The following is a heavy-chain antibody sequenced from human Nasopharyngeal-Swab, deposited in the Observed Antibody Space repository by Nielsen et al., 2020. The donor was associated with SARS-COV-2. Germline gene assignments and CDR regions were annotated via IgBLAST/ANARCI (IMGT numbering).Heavy chain of an antibody. Sequence: GGSLRLSCAASGFTFDDYAMHWVRQAPGKGLEWVSGISWNSGSIGYADSVKGRFTISRDNAKNSLYLQMNSLRAEDTALYYCAKAGGYPRGIWYFDLWGHGTLVTVSS. D-gene: IGHD3-22*01. CDR3: AKAGGYPRGIWYFDL. J-gene: IGHJ2*01. V-gene: IGHV3-9*01. CDR1: GFTFDDYA. CDR2: ISWNSGSI.